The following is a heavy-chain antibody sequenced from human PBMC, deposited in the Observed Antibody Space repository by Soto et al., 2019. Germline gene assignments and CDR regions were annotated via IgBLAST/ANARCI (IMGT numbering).Heavy chain of an antibody. Sequence: QVQLVESGGGFVKPGGSLRLSCAASGFTFSDYYMSWIRQAPGKGLEWVSYISSSSSYKNYADSVKGRFTISRDNAKNSLYLQMNSLRAEDTAVYYCARVAIAAAGTFDYWGQGTLVTVSS. D-gene: IGHD6-13*01. V-gene: IGHV3-11*05. J-gene: IGHJ4*02. CDR3: ARVAIAAAGTFDY. CDR2: ISSSSSYK. CDR1: GFTFSDYY.